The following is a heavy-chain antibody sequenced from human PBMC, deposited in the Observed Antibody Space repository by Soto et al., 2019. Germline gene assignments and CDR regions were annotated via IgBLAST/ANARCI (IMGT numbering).Heavy chain of an antibody. D-gene: IGHD2-15*01. J-gene: IGHJ4*02. CDR3: ARDAQRLLPARPYYFDY. CDR2: ISPYNGNT. V-gene: IGHV1-18*01. Sequence: QVQLVQSGAEVKKPGASVKVSCKASGYTFTSYGISWVRQAPGQGLEWMGWISPYNGNTNYPQKLQGRFTMTTDTSTRTAYIELRSRRSDDTAVYYCARDAQRLLPARPYYFDYWVQGTLVTVSS. CDR1: GYTFTSYG.